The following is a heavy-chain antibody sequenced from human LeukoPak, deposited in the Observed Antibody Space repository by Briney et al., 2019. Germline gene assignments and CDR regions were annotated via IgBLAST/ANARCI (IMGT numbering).Heavy chain of an antibody. D-gene: IGHD6-6*01. CDR3: ARGAPSIAAPYYFDY. V-gene: IGHV4-59*12. J-gene: IGHJ4*02. CDR1: GGSMSVYY. Sequence: SETLSLTCSVSGGSMSVYYWSWIRQSPGKGLEWVGYIHYSGSTKYNPSLTSRITISVDTSKNHFSLKLSSVTAADTAVYYCARGAPSIAAPYYFDYWGQGTLVTVSS. CDR2: IHYSGST.